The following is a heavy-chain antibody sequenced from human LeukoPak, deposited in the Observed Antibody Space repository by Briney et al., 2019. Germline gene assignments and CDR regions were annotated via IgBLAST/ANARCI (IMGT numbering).Heavy chain of an antibody. CDR3: AKDALEYYYGSGSEFSY. D-gene: IGHD3-10*01. CDR2: ISGSGGST. V-gene: IGHV3-23*01. J-gene: IGHJ4*02. Sequence: PGGSLRLSCAASGFAFSSYAMSWVRQAPGKGLEWVSAISGSGGSTYYADSVKGRFTISRDNSKNTLYLQMNSLRAEDTAVYYCAKDALEYYYGSGSEFSYWGQGTLVTVSS. CDR1: GFAFSSYA.